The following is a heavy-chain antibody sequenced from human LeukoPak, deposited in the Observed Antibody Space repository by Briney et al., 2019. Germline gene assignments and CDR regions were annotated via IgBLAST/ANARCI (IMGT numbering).Heavy chain of an antibody. D-gene: IGHD6-13*01. CDR3: ANLGGAAAVAQDALDM. CDR1: GFTFDDYA. CDR2: ISWNSGSI. V-gene: IGHV3-9*03. J-gene: IGHJ3*02. Sequence: PGGSLRLSCAASGFTFDDYAMHWVRQAPGKGLEWVSGISWNSGSIGYADSVKGRFTISRDNAKNSLYLQMNSLRAEDMALYYCANLGGAAAVAQDALDMWGQGPAVTVSS.